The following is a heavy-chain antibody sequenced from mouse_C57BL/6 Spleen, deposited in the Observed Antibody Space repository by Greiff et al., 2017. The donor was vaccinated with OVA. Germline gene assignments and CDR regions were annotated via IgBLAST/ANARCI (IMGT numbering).Heavy chain of an antibody. CDR2: ISGGGGNT. CDR1: GFTFSSYT. Sequence: EVQVVESGGGLVKPGGSLKLSCAASGFTFSSYTMSWVRQTPEKRLEWVATISGGGGNTYYPDSVKGRFTIARDNAKNTLYLQMSSLRSEDTALYYCARHRYGSSYLYYAMDYWGQGTSVTVSS. CDR3: ARHRYGSSYLYYAMDY. V-gene: IGHV5-9*01. J-gene: IGHJ4*01. D-gene: IGHD1-1*01.